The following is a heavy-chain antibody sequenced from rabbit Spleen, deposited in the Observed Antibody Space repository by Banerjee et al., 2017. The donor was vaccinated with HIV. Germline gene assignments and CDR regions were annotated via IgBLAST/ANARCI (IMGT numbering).Heavy chain of an antibody. J-gene: IGHJ2*01. CDR3: ARNYVNAFDP. CDR2: IDTNDGDT. D-gene: IGHD1-1*01. Sequence: QSLEESGGGLVQPEGSLTLTCKASGFSFSSGYDMCWVRQAPGKGLEWIACIDTNDGDTDYANWPKGRFTISKTSSTTVTLQMTSLTAADTATYFCARNYVNAFDPWGQGTLVT. CDR1: GFSFSSGYD. V-gene: IGHV1S40*01.